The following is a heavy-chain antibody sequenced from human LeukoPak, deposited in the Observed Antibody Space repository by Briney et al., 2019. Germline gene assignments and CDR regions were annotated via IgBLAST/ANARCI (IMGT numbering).Heavy chain of an antibody. V-gene: IGHV3-23*01. J-gene: IGHJ4*02. CDR2: ITGSGDYT. D-gene: IGHD2-21*01. CDR1: GFSFGSHP. Sequence: SGGSLRLSCAASGFSFGSHPMNWVRQAPGKGLEWASGITGSGDYTYYIDSVQGRFTISRDNSKNMLFLQMNSLRAEDTAVYYCARGVMAARLYYFDYWGRGILVTVSS. CDR3: ARGVMAARLYYFDY.